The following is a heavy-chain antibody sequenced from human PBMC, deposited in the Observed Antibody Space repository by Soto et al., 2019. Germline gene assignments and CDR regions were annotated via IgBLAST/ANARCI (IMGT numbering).Heavy chain of an antibody. CDR2: IIPIFGTA. J-gene: IGHJ3*02. Sequence: QVQLVQSGAEVKKPGSSVKVSCKASGGTFSSYAISWVRQAPGQGLEWMGGIIPIFGTANYAQKFQGRVTINADESTSTAYMELSSLRSEDTAVYYCARESKGYSSSSAGDAFDIWGQGTMVTVSS. D-gene: IGHD6-6*01. V-gene: IGHV1-69*01. CDR3: ARESKGYSSSSAGDAFDI. CDR1: GGTFSSYA.